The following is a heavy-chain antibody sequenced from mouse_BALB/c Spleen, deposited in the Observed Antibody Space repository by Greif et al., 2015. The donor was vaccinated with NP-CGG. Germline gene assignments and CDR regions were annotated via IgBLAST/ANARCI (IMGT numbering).Heavy chain of an antibody. CDR2: INPSTGYT. Sequence: VQLQQSGAELAKPGASVKMSCKASGYTFTSYWMHWVKQRPGQGLELIGYINPSTGYTEYNQKFKDKATLTADKSSSTAYMQLSSLASEDSAVYYCARRGDYDGFDYWGQGTTLTVSS. CDR1: GYTFTSYW. D-gene: IGHD2-4*01. CDR3: ARRGDYDGFDY. J-gene: IGHJ2*01. V-gene: IGHV1-7*01.